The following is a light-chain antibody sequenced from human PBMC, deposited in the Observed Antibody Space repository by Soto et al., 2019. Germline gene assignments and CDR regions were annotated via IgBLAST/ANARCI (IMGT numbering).Light chain of an antibody. CDR3: QVWDSSSDHVV. Sequence: SYELTQPPSVSVAPGKTARITCGRNNIGSKRVHWYQQKPGLAPVLVIYYDSDRPSGIPERFSGSNSGNTATLTISRVEAGDEADYYCQVWDSSSDHVVFGGGTKLTVL. CDR1: NIGSKR. V-gene: IGLV3-21*04. CDR2: YDS. J-gene: IGLJ2*01.